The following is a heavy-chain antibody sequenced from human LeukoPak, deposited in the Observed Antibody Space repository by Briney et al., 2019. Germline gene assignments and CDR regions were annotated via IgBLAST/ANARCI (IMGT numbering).Heavy chain of an antibody. Sequence: QTGVTVRFYCAAYGFTQSSYWLHWVGQAPGKGLVWVSRISSDGSSTTYEDYVKGRFTISRDNAMNTAYLQMNSLSVEDTAVYYCTRVPVGSNGWFDPWGQGTLVTVSS. V-gene: IGHV3-74*01. CDR2: ISSDGSST. CDR1: GFTQSSYW. J-gene: IGHJ5*02. D-gene: IGHD4-23*01. CDR3: TRVPVGSNGWFDP.